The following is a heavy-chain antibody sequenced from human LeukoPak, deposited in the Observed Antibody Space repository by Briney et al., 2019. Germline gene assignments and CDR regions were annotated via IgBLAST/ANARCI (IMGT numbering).Heavy chain of an antibody. CDR3: ARQYYYDSSGYYSPYHFDY. D-gene: IGHD3-22*01. CDR2: IIPIFGTA. V-gene: IGHV1-69*06. CDR1: GGTFSSYA. Sequence: ASVKVSCKASGGTFSSYAISWVRQAPGQGLEWMGGIIPIFGTANYAQKFQGRVTITADKSTSTAYMELSSLRSEDTAVYYCARQYYYDSSGYYSPYHFDYWGQGTLVTVSS. J-gene: IGHJ4*02.